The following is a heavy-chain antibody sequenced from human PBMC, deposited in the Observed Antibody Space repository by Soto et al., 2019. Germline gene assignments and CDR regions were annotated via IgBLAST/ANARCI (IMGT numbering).Heavy chain of an antibody. Sequence: QVQLVQSGAEVKKPGASVKVSCKASGYTFTGYYMHWVRQAPGQGLEWMGWINPNSGGTNYAQKFQGRVNMTRDTAISTAYMELSRLRSDDTAVYYWATAGGGLPYSSSPTDYWGQGTLVTVSS. CDR3: ATAGGGLPYSSSPTDY. J-gene: IGHJ4*02. D-gene: IGHD6-6*01. CDR2: INPNSGGT. CDR1: GYTFTGYY. V-gene: IGHV1-2*02.